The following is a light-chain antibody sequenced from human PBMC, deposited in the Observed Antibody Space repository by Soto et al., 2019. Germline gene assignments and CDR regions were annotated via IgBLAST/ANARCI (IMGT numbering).Light chain of an antibody. CDR3: QQYNNWPWT. V-gene: IGKV3-15*01. J-gene: IGKJ1*01. Sequence: EIVMTQSPATLSVSPGERATLSCWASQSVSSNLAWYQRKPGQAPRLLIYGASTRATGIPVGFSGSGSGTEFTLTISSLQSEDFAVYYCQQYNNWPWTFGQGTKV. CDR2: GAS. CDR1: QSVSSN.